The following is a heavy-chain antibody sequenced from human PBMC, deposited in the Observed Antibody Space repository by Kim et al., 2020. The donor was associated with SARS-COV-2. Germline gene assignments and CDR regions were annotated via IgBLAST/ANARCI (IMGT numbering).Heavy chain of an antibody. J-gene: IGHJ6*02. CDR1: GGSISSSSYY. D-gene: IGHD1-26*01. V-gene: IGHV4-39*01. CDR2: IYYSGST. Sequence: SETLSLTCTVSGGSISSSSYYWGWSRQPPGKGLEWIGSIYYSGSTYYNPSLKSRVTISVDTSKNQISLKLSSVTAADTAVYYCASIGSHYYYYGMDVWGQGTTVTVSS. CDR3: ASIGSHYYYYGMDV.